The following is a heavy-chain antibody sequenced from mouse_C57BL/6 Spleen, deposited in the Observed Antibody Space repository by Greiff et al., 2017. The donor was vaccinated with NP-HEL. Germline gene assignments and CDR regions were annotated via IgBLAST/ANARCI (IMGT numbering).Heavy chain of an antibody. D-gene: IGHD1-1*01. CDR1: GFTFSSYG. Sequence: EVQGVESGGDLVKPGGSLKLSCAASGFTFSSYGMSWVRQTPDKRLEWVATISSGGSYTYYPDSVKGRFTISRDNAKNTLYLQMSSLKSEDTAMYYCARRGDYYGSSSHFDYWGQGTTLTVSS. CDR3: ARRGDYYGSSSHFDY. V-gene: IGHV5-6*01. CDR2: ISSGGSYT. J-gene: IGHJ2*01.